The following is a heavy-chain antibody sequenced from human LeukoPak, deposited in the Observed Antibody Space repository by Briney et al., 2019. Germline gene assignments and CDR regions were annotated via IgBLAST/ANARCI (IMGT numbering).Heavy chain of an antibody. Sequence: QSGGSLRLSCAASGFTFSSYGMRWVRQAPGKGLGWVAFIRYDGSNKYYADSVKGRFTISRDNSKNTLYLQMNSLRAEDTAVYYCATIWSGYTMAFDYWGQGTLVTVST. V-gene: IGHV3-30*02. CDR3: ATIWSGYTMAFDY. CDR2: IRYDGSNK. D-gene: IGHD3-3*01. CDR1: GFTFSSYG. J-gene: IGHJ4*02.